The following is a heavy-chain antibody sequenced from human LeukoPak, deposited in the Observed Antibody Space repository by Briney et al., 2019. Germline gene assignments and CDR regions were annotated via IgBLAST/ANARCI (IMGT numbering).Heavy chain of an antibody. Sequence: ASVKVSCTSSGYTFTNYFILWVRQARGQGLEWMGWLNPNSGATNYAQKFQGRVTMTRDTSINTAYLEVNRLTSNDTAVYYCARDARPTNFEYWGQGTLVTVSS. J-gene: IGHJ4*02. V-gene: IGHV1-2*02. CDR3: ARDARPTNFEY. CDR1: GYTFTNYF. CDR2: LNPNSGAT.